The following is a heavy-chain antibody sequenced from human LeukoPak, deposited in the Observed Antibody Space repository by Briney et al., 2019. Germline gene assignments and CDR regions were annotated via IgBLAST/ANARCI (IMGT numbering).Heavy chain of an antibody. CDR2: ISGSGGST. CDR3: AKGPVDDYGDYGPSDYYYGMDV. D-gene: IGHD4-17*01. V-gene: IGHV3-23*01. Sequence: QPGGSLRLSCAASGFTFSNYAMSWVRQAPGKGLEWVSAISGSGGSTYYADSVKGRFTISRDNSKNTLYLQMNSLRAEDTAVYYCAKGPVDDYGDYGPSDYYYGMDVWGQGTTVTVS. J-gene: IGHJ6*02. CDR1: GFTFSNYA.